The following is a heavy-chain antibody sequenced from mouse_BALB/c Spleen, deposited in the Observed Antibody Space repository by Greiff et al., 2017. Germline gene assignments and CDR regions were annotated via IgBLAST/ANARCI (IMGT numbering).Heavy chain of an antibody. V-gene: IGHV14-1*02. CDR2: IDPENGNT. CDR1: GFNIKDYY. CDR3: ARGYSHYFDY. J-gene: IGHJ2*01. D-gene: IGHD1-1*01. Sequence: VQLQQSGAELVRPGALVKLSCKASGFNIKDYYMHWVKQRPEQGLEWIGWIDPENGNTIYDPKFQGKASITADTSSNTAYLQLSSLTSEDTAVYYCARGYSHYFDYWGQGTTLTVSS.